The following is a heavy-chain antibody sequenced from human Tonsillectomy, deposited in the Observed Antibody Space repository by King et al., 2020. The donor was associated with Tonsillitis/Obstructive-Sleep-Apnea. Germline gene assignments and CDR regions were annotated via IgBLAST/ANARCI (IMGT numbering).Heavy chain of an antibody. J-gene: IGHJ4*02. CDR3: ARDRANGYGYDS. V-gene: IGHV1-18*01. CDR1: GYTFTSYG. D-gene: IGHD5-18*01. Sequence: QLVQSGGEVKKPGASVKVSCTSSGYTFTSYGVTWVRQAPGQGLEGMGWISAYTVNTNYAQNLQGRVTMTTDTSTSTAYMELTSLRSDDTAVYYCARDRANGYGYDSWGQGTLVTVSS. CDR2: ISAYTVNT.